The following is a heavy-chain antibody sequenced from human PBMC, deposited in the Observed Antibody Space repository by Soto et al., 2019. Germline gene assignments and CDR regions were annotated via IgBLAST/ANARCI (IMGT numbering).Heavy chain of an antibody. CDR2: IYASGST. D-gene: IGHD6-6*01. CDR1: GGSFSSYY. Sequence: ETLSLTCTVSGGSFSSYYWSWIRQPAGKGLEWIGRIYASGSTNYNPSLKSRVTMSVDTSKKQFSLNMTSVTAADTAMYFCAREVAEAARSLDYWGQGTLVTVSS. CDR3: AREVAEAARSLDY. J-gene: IGHJ4*02. V-gene: IGHV4-4*07.